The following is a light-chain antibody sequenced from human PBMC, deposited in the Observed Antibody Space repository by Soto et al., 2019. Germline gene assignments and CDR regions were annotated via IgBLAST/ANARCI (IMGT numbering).Light chain of an antibody. J-gene: IGKJ1*01. CDR1: QTIDSW. CDR3: QQYKSYSWS. CDR2: DAS. V-gene: IGKV1-5*01. Sequence: DIQMTQSPSTLSASVGDRVTITCRASQTIDSWLAWYQQKPGKAPKLLIFDASNFESGIPSRFSGSGSGTEFTLTITSLQPDDFATYYCQQYKSYSWSFGQGTKVDI.